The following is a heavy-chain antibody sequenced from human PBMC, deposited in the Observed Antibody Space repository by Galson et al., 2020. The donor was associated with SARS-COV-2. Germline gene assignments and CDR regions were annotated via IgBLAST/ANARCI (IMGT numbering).Heavy chain of an antibody. CDR2: IIPILGIA. CDR1: GGTFSSYT. V-gene: IGHV1-69*04. Sequence: ASVKVSCKASGGTFSSYTISWVRQAPGQGLEWMGRIIPILGIANYAQKFQGRVTITADKSTSTAYMELSSLRSEDTAVYYCARDHPAASIWKEFDAFDIWGQGTMVTVSS. D-gene: IGHD2-2*01. J-gene: IGHJ3*02. CDR3: ARDHPAASIWKEFDAFDI.